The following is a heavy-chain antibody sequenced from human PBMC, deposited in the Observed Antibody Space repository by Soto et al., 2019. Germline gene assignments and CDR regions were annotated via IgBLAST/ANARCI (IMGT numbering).Heavy chain of an antibody. D-gene: IGHD2-15*01. J-gene: IGHJ4*02. CDR3: ARDPSRYCSGGSCYFDY. Sequence: SVKVSCKASGGTFSSYAISWVRQAPGQGLEWMGGIIPIFGTANYAQKFQGRVTITADESTSTAYMELGSLRAEDTAVYYCARDPSRYCSGGSCYFDYWGQGTLVTVSS. V-gene: IGHV1-69*13. CDR1: GGTFSSYA. CDR2: IIPIFGTA.